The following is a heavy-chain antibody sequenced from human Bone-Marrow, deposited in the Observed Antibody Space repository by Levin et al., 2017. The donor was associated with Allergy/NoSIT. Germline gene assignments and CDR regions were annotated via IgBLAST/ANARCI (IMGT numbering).Heavy chain of an antibody. Sequence: ASVKVSCKASGYTFTGYYMHWVRQAPGQGLEWMGWINPNSGGTNYAQKFQGWVTMTRDTSISTAYMELSRLRSDDKAVYYCARDCGYSGYDSLDYWGQGTLVTVSS. V-gene: IGHV1-2*04. CDR1: GYTFTGYY. J-gene: IGHJ4*02. CDR3: ARDCGYSGYDSLDY. D-gene: IGHD5-12*01. CDR2: INPNSGGT.